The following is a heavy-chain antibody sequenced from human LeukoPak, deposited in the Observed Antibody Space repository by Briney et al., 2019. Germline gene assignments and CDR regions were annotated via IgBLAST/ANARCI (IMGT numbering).Heavy chain of an antibody. D-gene: IGHD6-13*01. Sequence: PGGSLRLSCAASGFTFSSYAMSWVRQAPGKGLEWVSAISGSGGSTYYADSVKGRFTISRDNSKNTLYLQMNSLRAEDTAVYYCAKQSSSRYRNVLAAAGTEGAFDIWGQGTMVTVSS. CDR1: GFTFSSYA. CDR3: AKQSSSRYRNVLAAAGTEGAFDI. V-gene: IGHV3-23*01. CDR2: ISGSGGST. J-gene: IGHJ3*02.